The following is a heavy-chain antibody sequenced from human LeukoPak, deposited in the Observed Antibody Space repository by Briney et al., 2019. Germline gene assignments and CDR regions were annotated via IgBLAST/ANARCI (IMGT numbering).Heavy chain of an antibody. D-gene: IGHD3-3*01. CDR2: IYTSGST. CDR1: GGSISSGSYY. Sequence: SETLSLTCTVSGGSISSGSYYWSWIRQPAGKGLEWIGRIYTSGSTNYNPSLKSRVTISVDTSKNQFSLKLSSVTAADTAVYYCASIYYDFWSGYVEGDAFDIWGQGTMVTVSS. V-gene: IGHV4-61*02. J-gene: IGHJ3*02. CDR3: ASIYYDFWSGYVEGDAFDI.